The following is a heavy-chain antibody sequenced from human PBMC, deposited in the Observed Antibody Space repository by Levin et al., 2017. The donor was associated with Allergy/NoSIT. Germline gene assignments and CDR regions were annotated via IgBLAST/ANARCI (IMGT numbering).Heavy chain of an antibody. Sequence: ASVKVSCKASGGTFSSYAISWVRQAPGQGLEWMGRIIPILGIANYAQKFQGRVTITADKSTSTAYMELSSLRSEDTAVYYCANNAQQQLGHEYYFDYWGQGTLVTVSS. CDR1: GGTFSSYA. D-gene: IGHD6-13*01. J-gene: IGHJ4*02. CDR2: IIPILGIA. CDR3: ANNAQQQLGHEYYFDY. V-gene: IGHV1-69*04.